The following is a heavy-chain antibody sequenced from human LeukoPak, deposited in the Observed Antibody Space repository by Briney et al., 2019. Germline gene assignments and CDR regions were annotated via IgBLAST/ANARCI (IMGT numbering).Heavy chain of an antibody. D-gene: IGHD2-2*01. Sequence: GGSLRLSRTASGFAFDEHGMRWVCQVPGKGLEWVSGINWSGGSTGYANPLRGRFTISRDNAKNSLYLQMDSLRAEDTALYYCARAPITSPFYFDSWGQGTLVTVSS. CDR1: GFAFDEHG. V-gene: IGHV3-20*04. CDR3: ARAPITSPFYFDS. J-gene: IGHJ4*02. CDR2: INWSGGST.